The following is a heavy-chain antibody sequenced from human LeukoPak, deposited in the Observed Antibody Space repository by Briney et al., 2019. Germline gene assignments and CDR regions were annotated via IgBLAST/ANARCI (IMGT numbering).Heavy chain of an antibody. D-gene: IGHD3-10*01. V-gene: IGHV4-39*02. CDR1: GASISSTTYY. CDR2: IYYSGST. CDR3: ARDRRRGVIG. J-gene: IGHJ4*02. Sequence: SETLSLTCTVSGASISSTTYYWGWIRQPPRKGLEWIASIYYSGSTYYNPSLKSRVTISVDTSKNQFSLKLSSVTAADTAVYYCARDRRRGVIGWGQGTLVTVSS.